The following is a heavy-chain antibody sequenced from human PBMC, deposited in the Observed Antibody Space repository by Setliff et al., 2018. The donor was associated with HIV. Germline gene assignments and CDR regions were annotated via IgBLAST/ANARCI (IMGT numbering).Heavy chain of an antibody. J-gene: IGHJ5*02. CDR2: IYYSGTT. CDR3: ARGTRSSVNWFDP. CDR1: GDSISSGGYY. V-gene: IGHV4-31*03. Sequence: SETLSLTCTVSGDSISSGGYYWSWIRQHPGKGLEWIGYIYYSGTTYYNPSLKSRVTISVDTSKNQFSLKLSSVTAADMAVYFCARGTRSSVNWFDPWGQGTLVTVSS. D-gene: IGHD2-2*01.